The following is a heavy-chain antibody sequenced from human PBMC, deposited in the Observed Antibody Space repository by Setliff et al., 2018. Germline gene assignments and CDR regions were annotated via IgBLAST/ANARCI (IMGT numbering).Heavy chain of an antibody. J-gene: IGHJ4*02. V-gene: IGHV3-23*01. CDR3: AKDHSYDFWAGILNPF. CDR2: ITGSAART. Sequence: HPGGSLRLSCAASGFTFSSYAMSWVRQAPGKGLEWVSTITGSAARTYYADSVKGRFTITRDNSKSILYLQMNSLRAEDTAVYYCAKDHSYDFWAGILNPFWGQGTLVTVSS. D-gene: IGHD3-3*01. CDR1: GFTFSSYA.